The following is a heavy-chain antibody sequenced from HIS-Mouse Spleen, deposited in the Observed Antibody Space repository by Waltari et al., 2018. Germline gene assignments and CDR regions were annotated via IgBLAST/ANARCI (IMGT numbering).Heavy chain of an antibody. CDR3: ARVRTGDPSYWYFDL. Sequence: QVQLQQWGAGLLKPSETLSLTCAVYGGSFSGYYWIWIRQPPEKGLEGIGESNHSGSTTYNPSLKRRVTISVDTAKNHFSLKLSYGTAADTAVYYCARVRTGDPSYWYFDLWGRGTLVTVSS. J-gene: IGHJ2*01. V-gene: IGHV4-34*01. CDR1: GGSFSGYY. D-gene: IGHD7-27*01. CDR2: SNHSGST.